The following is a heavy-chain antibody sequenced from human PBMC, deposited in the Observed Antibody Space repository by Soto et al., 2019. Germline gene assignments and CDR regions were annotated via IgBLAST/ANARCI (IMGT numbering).Heavy chain of an antibody. J-gene: IGHJ4*02. CDR2: IWSDGSKK. CDR1: GFSFSSYG. CDR3: ARDPYCSTTTCSYYFDY. D-gene: IGHD2-2*01. Sequence: PGGSLRLSCAASGFSFSSYGMHWVRQAPGKGLEWVAVIWSDGSKKYYADSVKGRFTISRDNSKNTLYVQMNSLRAEDTAVYYCARDPYCSTTTCSYYFDYWGQGALVTVSS. V-gene: IGHV3-33*01.